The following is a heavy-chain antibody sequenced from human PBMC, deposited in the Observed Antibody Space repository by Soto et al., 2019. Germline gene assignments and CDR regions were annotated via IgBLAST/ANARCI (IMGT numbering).Heavy chain of an antibody. J-gene: IGHJ5*02. Sequence: SETLSLTCAVSGDSISTNYYWSWVRQPPGRGLEWIGGIYHDGGTHHNPSLKSRVTISVDKSKNLFSLNLTSVTAADTAVYYCARKLLWFGGGPHSFYPWGQGTLVTVSS. V-gene: IGHV4-4*02. CDR1: GDSISTNYY. CDR2: IYHDGGT. CDR3: ARKLLWFGGGPHSFYP. D-gene: IGHD3-10*01.